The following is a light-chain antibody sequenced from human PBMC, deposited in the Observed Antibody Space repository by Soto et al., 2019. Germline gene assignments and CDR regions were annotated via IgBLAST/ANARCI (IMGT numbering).Light chain of an antibody. CDR1: QSVSSNY. J-gene: IGKJ1*01. Sequence: EIVLTQSPGTLYLSPGERATLSCRASQSVSSNYLAWYQKRPGRAPRLLIYGASSRDTGIPDRFSGSGSGTDFTLTISRLEHEDFAVYYCQQYGGSMTFGQGTKVEIQ. CDR3: QQYGGSMT. V-gene: IGKV3-20*01. CDR2: GAS.